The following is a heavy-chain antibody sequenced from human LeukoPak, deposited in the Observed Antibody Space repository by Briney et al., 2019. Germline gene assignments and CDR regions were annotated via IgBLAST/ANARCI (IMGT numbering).Heavy chain of an antibody. CDR2: ISPSGDIT. CDR3: AKDDAWLRFGE. CDR1: GFTFSTYW. Sequence: GGSLRLSCAASGFTFSTYWMNWVRQAPGKGLEWVSGISPSGDITYYVDSVKGRFTISRDNSKNTVYLEVSSLTAEDTAVYYCAKDDAWLRFGEWSQGTLVTVSS. D-gene: IGHD3-10*01. J-gene: IGHJ4*02. V-gene: IGHV3-23*01.